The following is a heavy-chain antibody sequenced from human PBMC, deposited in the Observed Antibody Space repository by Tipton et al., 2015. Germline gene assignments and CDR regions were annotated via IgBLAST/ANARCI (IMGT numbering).Heavy chain of an antibody. D-gene: IGHD2-15*01. Sequence: QLVQSGPEVKNPGTSVKVSCKASGFDFSRSAVQWLRQARGQRLQWIGWIVAETGATNYAPEFQERVTITRDMSAGTVFLELRSLRSGDTAVYYCAAFPYCSGGEYCFPQYFDPWGQGIQVTVSS. V-gene: IGHV1-58*01. J-gene: IGHJ5*02. CDR2: IVAETGAT. CDR1: GFDFSRSA. CDR3: AAFPYCSGGEYCFPQYFDP.